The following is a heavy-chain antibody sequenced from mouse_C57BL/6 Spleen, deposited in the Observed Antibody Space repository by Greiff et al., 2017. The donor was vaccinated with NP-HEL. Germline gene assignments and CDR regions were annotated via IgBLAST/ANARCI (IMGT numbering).Heavy chain of an antibody. CDR2: INYDGSST. CDR1: GFTFSDYY. Sequence: EVKLMESEGGLVQPGSSMKLSCTASGFTFSDYYMAWVRQVPEKGLEWVANINYDGSSTYYLDSLKSRFIISRDNAKNILYLQMSSLKSEDTATYYCAREEDSNFDYWGQGTTLTVSS. CDR3: AREEDSNFDY. D-gene: IGHD2-5*01. J-gene: IGHJ2*01. V-gene: IGHV5-16*01.